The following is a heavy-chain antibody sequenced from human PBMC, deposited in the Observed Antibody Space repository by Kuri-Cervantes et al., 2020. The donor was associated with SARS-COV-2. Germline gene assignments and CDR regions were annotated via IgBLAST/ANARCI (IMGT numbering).Heavy chain of an antibody. Sequence: ASVKVSCKASGYTFTSYYMHWVRQAPGQGLEWMGIINPSGGSTSYAQKFQGRVTITADESTSTAYMEPSSLRSEDTAVYYCASAHWDSSGYYPGGYYGMDVWGQGTTVTVSS. CDR2: INPSGGST. J-gene: IGHJ6*02. CDR1: GYTFTSYY. CDR3: ASAHWDSSGYYPGGYYGMDV. V-gene: IGHV1-46*01. D-gene: IGHD3-22*01.